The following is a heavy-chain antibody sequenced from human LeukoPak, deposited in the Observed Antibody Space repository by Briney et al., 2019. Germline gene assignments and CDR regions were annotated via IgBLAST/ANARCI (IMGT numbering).Heavy chain of an antibody. V-gene: IGHV4-59*01. CDR2: IFYSGST. Sequence: PSETLSLTCTVSGGSISSYYWSWIRQPPGKGLEWIGYIFYSGSTNYNPSLKSRVTISIDTSKNHFSLKLSSVTAADTAVYYCARGFSYCGGDCYDYWGQGTLVTVSS. CDR1: GGSISSYY. D-gene: IGHD2-21*01. J-gene: IGHJ4*02. CDR3: ARGFSYCGGDCYDY.